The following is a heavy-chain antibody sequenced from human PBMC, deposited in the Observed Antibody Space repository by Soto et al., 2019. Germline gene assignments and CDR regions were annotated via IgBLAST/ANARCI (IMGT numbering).Heavy chain of an antibody. CDR3: ARDILDWPLPLFDP. CDR2: IKQDGSEK. CDR1: GFTFSSYW. Sequence: HPGGSLRLSCAASGFTFSSYWMSWVRQAPGKGLEWVANIKQDGSEKYYVDSVKGRFTISRDNAKNSLYLQMNSLRAEDTAVYYCARDILDWPLPLFDPWGQGTLVTVSS. V-gene: IGHV3-7*01. J-gene: IGHJ5*02. D-gene: IGHD3-9*01.